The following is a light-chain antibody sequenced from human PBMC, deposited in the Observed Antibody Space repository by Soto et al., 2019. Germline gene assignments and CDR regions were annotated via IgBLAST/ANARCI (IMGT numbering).Light chain of an antibody. CDR3: QQFGSSPRT. Sequence: EIVLTQSPGTLSLSPGERATLSCRASQSVSSTYLAWYQQKPGQAPSLLIYGARSRATGIPDRFSGSGSWTYFTLTINRLEPEDFAVYYCQQFGSSPRTFGQGTKLEIK. V-gene: IGKV3-20*01. CDR1: QSVSSTY. CDR2: GAR. J-gene: IGKJ2*01.